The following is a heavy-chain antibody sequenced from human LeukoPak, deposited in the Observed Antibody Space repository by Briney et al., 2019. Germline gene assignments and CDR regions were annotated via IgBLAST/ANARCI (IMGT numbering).Heavy chain of an antibody. D-gene: IGHD1-7*01. V-gene: IGHV4-59*01. CDR1: GGSISSYY. CDR3: ARARKTRGITGTTFDY. CDR2: IYYSGST. J-gene: IGHJ4*02. Sequence: SETLSLTCTVSGGSISSYYWSWMRQPPGKGLEWIGYIYYSGSTNYNPSLKSRVTISVGTSKNQFSLKLSSVTAADTAVYYCARARKTRGITGTTFDYWGQGTLVTVSS.